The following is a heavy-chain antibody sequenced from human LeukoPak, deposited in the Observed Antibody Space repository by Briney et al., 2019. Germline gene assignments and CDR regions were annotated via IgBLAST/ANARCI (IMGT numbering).Heavy chain of an antibody. Sequence: GGSLRLSCAASGFTFSSYWMHWVRQAPGKGLVWVSRINSDGSSTSYADSVKGRFIISRDNAKNTLYLQMNSLRAEDTAVYYCARDRGIAAHWFDPWGQGTLVTVSS. CDR1: GFTFSSYW. D-gene: IGHD6-13*01. CDR2: INSDGSST. CDR3: ARDRGIAAHWFDP. V-gene: IGHV3-74*01. J-gene: IGHJ5*02.